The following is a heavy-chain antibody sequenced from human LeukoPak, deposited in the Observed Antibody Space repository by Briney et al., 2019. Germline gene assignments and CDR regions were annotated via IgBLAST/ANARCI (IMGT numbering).Heavy chain of an antibody. CDR2: ISSSSSYI. CDR3: ARRAPYGSGSYFPNFDY. J-gene: IGHJ4*02. Sequence: GGSLRLSCAASGFTFSSYAMHWVRQAPGKGLEWVSSISSSSSYIYYADSVKGRFTISRDNAKNSLYLQMNSLRAEDTAVYYCARRAPYGSGSYFPNFDYWGQGTLVTVSS. CDR1: GFTFSSYA. D-gene: IGHD3-10*01. V-gene: IGHV3-21*01.